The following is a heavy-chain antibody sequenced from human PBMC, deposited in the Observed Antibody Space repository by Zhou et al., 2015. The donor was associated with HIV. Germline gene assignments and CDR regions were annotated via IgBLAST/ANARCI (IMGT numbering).Heavy chain of an antibody. V-gene: IGHV1-69*01. CDR1: GGTFSGSE. J-gene: IGHJ5*02. CDR3: ARDRSLA. Sequence: QVQLVQSGTEVKKPGSSVKISCKTSGGTFSGSEISWVRQVPGQGLEWMGGITPIFAIVNYAQKFRGRVTITADEYTSIAYMELTSLKSEDAAVYYCARDRSLAWGQGTLVTVSS. CDR2: ITPIFAIV. D-gene: IGHD3-3*01.